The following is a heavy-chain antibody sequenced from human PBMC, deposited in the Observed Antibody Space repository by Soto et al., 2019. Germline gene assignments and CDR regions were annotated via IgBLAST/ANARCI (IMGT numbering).Heavy chain of an antibody. CDR1: GFIFSNYV. Sequence: ASVKVSCKAFGFIFSNYVIHWVRQAPGQRLEWMGWINAGNSNTKYSQKFQDRVTVSIDTSASTAYMELSSLRPEDTAVYYCARTSGTYVGTNFDYWGQGTLVTVSS. V-gene: IGHV1-3*01. D-gene: IGHD1-26*01. CDR3: ARTSGTYVGTNFDY. J-gene: IGHJ4*02. CDR2: INAGNSNT.